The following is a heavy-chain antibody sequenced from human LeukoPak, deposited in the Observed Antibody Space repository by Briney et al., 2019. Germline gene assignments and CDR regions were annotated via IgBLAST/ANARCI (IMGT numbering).Heavy chain of an antibody. CDR2: INPSGGST. CDR1: GYTFTNYY. Sequence: ASVKVSCKASGYTFTNYYMHWVRQAPGQALEWMGRINPSGGSTTYAQNFQGRVTMTRDTSTSTLYMELSSLRSDDTAVYYCASSHCTGYSCYSFDHWGQGTLVTVSS. J-gene: IGHJ4*02. V-gene: IGHV1-46*01. CDR3: ASSHCTGYSCYSFDH. D-gene: IGHD2-15*01.